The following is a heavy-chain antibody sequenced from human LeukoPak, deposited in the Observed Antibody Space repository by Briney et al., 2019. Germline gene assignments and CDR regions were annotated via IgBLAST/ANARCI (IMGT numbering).Heavy chain of an antibody. V-gene: IGHV1-69*06. CDR1: GGTFSSYA. CDR2: IIPIFGTA. J-gene: IGHJ4*02. D-gene: IGHD1-26*01. CDR3: AREPLRGATIWLTLDY. Sequence: SVKVSCKASGGTFSSYAISWVRQAPGQGLEWMGGIIPIFGTANYAQKFRGRVTITADKSTRTAYMELSSLRSEDTAVYYCAREPLRGATIWLTLDYWGQGTLVTVSS.